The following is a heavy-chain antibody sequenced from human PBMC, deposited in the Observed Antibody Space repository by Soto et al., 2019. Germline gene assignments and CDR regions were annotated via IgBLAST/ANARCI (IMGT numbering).Heavy chain of an antibody. D-gene: IGHD2-21*02. CDR2: LYHSGST. V-gene: IGHV4-30-2*01. CDR3: ASGLPFDDSSLSDWFDP. CDR1: GSSISSGGYS. J-gene: IGHJ5*02. Sequence: LQLQESGSGLVKPSQTLSLTCAVSGSSISSGGYSLSWIRQPPGKCLEWIGYLYHSGSTYYNPSRKSRVTISVARSKNQFSLKLSSGTTACTAVYYCASGLPFDDSSLSDWFDPWGQGTLVTVSS.